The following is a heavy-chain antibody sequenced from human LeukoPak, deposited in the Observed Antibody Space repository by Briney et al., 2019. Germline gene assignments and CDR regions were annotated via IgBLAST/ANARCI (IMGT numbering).Heavy chain of an antibody. V-gene: IGHV3-23*01. CDR1: GFTFSGYA. CDR2: ISGSGGST. D-gene: IGHD3-10*01. CDR3: AKAGEPIRTRRLDY. J-gene: IGHJ4*02. Sequence: SGGSLRLSCAASGFTFSGYAMNWVRQAPGKGLEWVSSISGSGGSTYYADSVKGRFTISRDNSKNTLYLQMNSLRADDTAIYYCAKAGEPIRTRRLDYWGQGTLVTVSS.